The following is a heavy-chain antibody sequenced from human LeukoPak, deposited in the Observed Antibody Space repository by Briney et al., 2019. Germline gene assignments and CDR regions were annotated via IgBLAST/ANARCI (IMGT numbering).Heavy chain of an antibody. CDR2: IYYTGST. J-gene: IGHJ4*02. CDR3: ARGTLYCSGGTCSYHFDY. V-gene: IGHV4-59*01. Sequence: SETLSLTCAVSGGSIGGYYWNWIRQSPEKGLECIGYIYYTGSTNYNPSLKSRVTISVDTSKNQFSLKLTSVTAADTAVYYCARGTLYCSGGTCSYHFDYWSQGTLVTVSS. D-gene: IGHD2-15*01. CDR1: GGSIGGYY.